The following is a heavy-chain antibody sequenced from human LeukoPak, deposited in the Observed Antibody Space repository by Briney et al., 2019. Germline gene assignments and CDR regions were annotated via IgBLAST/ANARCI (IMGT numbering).Heavy chain of an antibody. CDR1: GGSISNYY. D-gene: IGHD2-2*01. CDR3: ARDSVNCSTTSCSDYLDY. J-gene: IGHJ4*02. CDR2: IYQSGST. Sequence: PSETLSLTCSVSGGSISNYYWSWIRQTPGKGLEWIGYIYQSGSTYYNPSLKSRVTISLDTSKKQFSLKLSSVTAADTAVYFCARDSVNCSTTSCSDYLDYWGQGTLVTVSS. V-gene: IGHV4-59*01.